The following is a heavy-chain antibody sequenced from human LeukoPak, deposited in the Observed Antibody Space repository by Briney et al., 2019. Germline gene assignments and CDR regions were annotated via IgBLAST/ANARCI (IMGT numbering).Heavy chain of an antibody. J-gene: IGHJ3*02. V-gene: IGHV1-46*01. CDR2: INPSGGST. CDR3: ARVDSGRPRDGFDI. CDR1: RYTFTNYY. Sequence: ASVKVSCKASRYTFTNYYMYWVRQAPGQGLEWLGVINPSGGSTDYAQKFQGRVTMTRDTSTSTVYMELGSLRSEDTAVYYCARVDSGRPRDGFDIWGQGTMVTVSS. D-gene: IGHD6-19*01.